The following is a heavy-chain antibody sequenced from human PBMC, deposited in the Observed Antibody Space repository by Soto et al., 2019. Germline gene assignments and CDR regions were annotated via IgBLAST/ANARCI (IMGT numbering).Heavy chain of an antibody. Sequence: QVQLVQSGAEVKKPGSSVKVSCKASGGTVNNYAITWVRQAPGQGLEWMGMIIPIFGTANYTQKFQGRGTITAAESTSTAYMELSSLRSEDTAVYYCARRRHFYDVVTHYCYFGLDVWGQGTTITVSS. D-gene: IGHD3-9*01. CDR2: IIPIFGTA. J-gene: IGHJ6*02. CDR3: ARRRHFYDVVTHYCYFGLDV. CDR1: GGTVNNYA. V-gene: IGHV1-69*15.